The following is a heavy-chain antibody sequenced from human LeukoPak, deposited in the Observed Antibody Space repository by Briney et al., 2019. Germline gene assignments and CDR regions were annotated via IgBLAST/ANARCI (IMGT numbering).Heavy chain of an antibody. CDR2: ISSSSSTI. CDR1: GFTFSSYS. Sequence: PGGSLRLSCAASGFTFSSYSMNWVRQAPGKGLEWVSYISSSSSTIYYADSVKGRFTISRDNAKNSLYLQMNSLRAEDTAVYYCARERYYYGSGSYAVFDYWGQGTLVTVSS. D-gene: IGHD3-10*01. J-gene: IGHJ4*02. CDR3: ARERYYYGSGSYAVFDY. V-gene: IGHV3-48*01.